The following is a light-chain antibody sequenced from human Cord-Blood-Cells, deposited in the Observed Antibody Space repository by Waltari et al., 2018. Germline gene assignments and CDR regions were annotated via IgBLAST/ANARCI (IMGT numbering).Light chain of an antibody. CDR3: QQRSNWPLT. Sequence: DIVLTQSPATLSLSPGERATLSCRASQSVSSYLAWYQQKPGQAPRLLIYDASNRATGIPARFSGSGSGTDFTLTISNLEPEDFAVYYCQQRSNWPLTFGGGTKVEIK. J-gene: IGKJ4*01. CDR2: DAS. V-gene: IGKV3-11*01. CDR1: QSVSSY.